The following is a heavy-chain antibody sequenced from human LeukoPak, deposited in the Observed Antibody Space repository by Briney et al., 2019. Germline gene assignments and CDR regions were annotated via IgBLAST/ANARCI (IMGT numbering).Heavy chain of an antibody. CDR1: GYTFTGYY. J-gene: IGHJ4*02. V-gene: IGHV1-2*02. CDR2: INPNSGGT. CDR3: ARDQDWVELQGFDY. D-gene: IGHD1-7*01. Sequence: VASVKVSCKASGYTFTGYYMHWVRQAPGQGLEWMGWINPNSGGTNYAQKFQGRVTMTRDTSISTAYMELSRLRSDDTAVYYCARDQDWVELQGFDYWGQGTLVTVSS.